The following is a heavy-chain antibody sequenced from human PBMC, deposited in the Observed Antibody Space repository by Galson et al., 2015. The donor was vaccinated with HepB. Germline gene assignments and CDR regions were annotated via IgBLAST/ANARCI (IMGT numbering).Heavy chain of an antibody. Sequence: SLRLSCAASGFTFSSYGMHWVRQAPGKGLEWVAVISYDGSNKYYADSVKGRFTISRDNSKNTLYLQMNSLRAEDTAVYYCASTGGSYYYYYGMDVWGQGTTVTVSS. CDR1: GFTFSSYG. CDR3: ASTGGSYYYYYGMDV. CDR2: ISYDGSNK. V-gene: IGHV3-30*03. J-gene: IGHJ6*02. D-gene: IGHD2-8*02.